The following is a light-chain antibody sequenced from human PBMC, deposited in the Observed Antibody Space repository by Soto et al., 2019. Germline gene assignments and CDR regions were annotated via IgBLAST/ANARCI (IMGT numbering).Light chain of an antibody. CDR2: TTS. V-gene: IGKV1-39*01. CDR1: QSINSH. J-gene: IGKJ4*01. Sequence: IQLTQSPSSLSASVGDRFTIACRSSQSINSHLNWYQKKPGKPPKLLIHTTSSLQSGVPSRFSGSGTGTDFTLTISSLQPEDFATYYCQQCDSTPQTFGGGTKVDIK. CDR3: QQCDSTPQT.